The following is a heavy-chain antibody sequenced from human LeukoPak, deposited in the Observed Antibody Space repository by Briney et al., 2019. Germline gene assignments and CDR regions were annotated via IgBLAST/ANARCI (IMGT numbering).Heavy chain of an antibody. Sequence: PGRSLRLSCAASGFTFSSNSLNWVRQAPGKGLEWVSTISSSSSYIYYADSVKGRFTISRDNAKNSLYLHMNSLRAEDTAVYYCARKLGILDAFDIWGQGTLVTVSS. CDR2: ISSSSSYI. CDR3: ARKLGILDAFDI. CDR1: GFTFSSNS. J-gene: IGHJ3*02. V-gene: IGHV3-21*01. D-gene: IGHD7-27*01.